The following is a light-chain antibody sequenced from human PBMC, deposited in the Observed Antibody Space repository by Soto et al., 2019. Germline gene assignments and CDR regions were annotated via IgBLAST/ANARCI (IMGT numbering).Light chain of an antibody. V-gene: IGKV1-5*03. CDR1: QSISSW. CDR2: KAS. Sequence: DIQMTQSPSTLSASVGDIVTITCRASQSISSWLAWYQQKPGKAPKLLIYKASSLESGVPSRFSGSGSGTEFTLTISSLQPDDFATYYSQQYNSYSWKFXQGTKVDI. J-gene: IGKJ1*01. CDR3: QQYNSYSWK.